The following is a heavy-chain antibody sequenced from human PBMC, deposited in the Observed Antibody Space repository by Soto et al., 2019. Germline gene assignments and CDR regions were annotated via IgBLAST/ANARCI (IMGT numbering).Heavy chain of an antibody. V-gene: IGHV1-18*01. Sequence: QVPLVQSGAEVKKPGASVKVSCKASGYTFTSYGISWVRQAPGQGLEWMGWISAYNGNTNYAQKLQGRVTMTTDTSTSTAYMELRSLRSDDTAVYYCARDPLRFLGALGGYFDYWGQGTLVTVSS. CDR2: ISAYNGNT. CDR1: GYTFTSYG. D-gene: IGHD3-3*01. J-gene: IGHJ4*02. CDR3: ARDPLRFLGALGGYFDY.